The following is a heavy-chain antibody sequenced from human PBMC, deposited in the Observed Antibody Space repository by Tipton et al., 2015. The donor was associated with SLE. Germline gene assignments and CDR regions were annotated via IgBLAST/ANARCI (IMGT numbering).Heavy chain of an antibody. Sequence: TLSLTCAVYGGSFSGYYWIWIRQPPGEGLEWIGEINHSGSTNYNPSLKSRVTISVDPAKNQFSLKMTSVTAADTAVYYCARGMVTWRGAILGVDVWGQGTTVNVSS. CDR2: INHSGST. J-gene: IGHJ6*02. D-gene: IGHD2-21*02. V-gene: IGHV4-34*01. CDR1: GGSFSGYY. CDR3: ARGMVTWRGAILGVDV.